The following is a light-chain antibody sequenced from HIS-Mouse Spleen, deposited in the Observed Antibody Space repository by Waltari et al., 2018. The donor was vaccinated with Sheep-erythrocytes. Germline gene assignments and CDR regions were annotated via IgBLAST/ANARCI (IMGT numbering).Light chain of an antibody. CDR2: DVS. CDR3: CSYAGSYNHV. Sequence: QSALTQPRSVSGSPGQSVTISCTGTSSDVGGYNYVSWYQQHPGKAPKLMIYDVSKRPSGVPGRFSGSTSGNAASLTSSGLQAEDEADYYCCSYAGSYNHVFATGTKVTVL. V-gene: IGLV2-11*01. J-gene: IGLJ1*01. CDR1: SSDVGGYNY.